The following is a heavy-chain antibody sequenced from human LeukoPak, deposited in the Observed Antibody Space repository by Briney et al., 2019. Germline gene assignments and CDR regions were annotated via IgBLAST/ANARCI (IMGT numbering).Heavy chain of an antibody. CDR3: ARWPEMATTYYFDY. V-gene: IGHV3-53*01. D-gene: IGHD5-24*01. Sequence: GGSLRLSCAASGLTVSSNYMSWVRQAPGKGLEWVSVIYSGGSTYYADSVKGRFTISRDNSKNTLYLQMNSLRAEDTAVYYCARWPEMATTYYFDYWGQGTLVTVSS. CDR1: GLTVSSNY. J-gene: IGHJ4*02. CDR2: IYSGGST.